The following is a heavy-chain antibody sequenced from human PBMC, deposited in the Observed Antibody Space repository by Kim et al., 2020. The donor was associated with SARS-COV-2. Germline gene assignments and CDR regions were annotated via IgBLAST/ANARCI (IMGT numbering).Heavy chain of an antibody. V-gene: IGHV3-30*18. CDR2: ISYDGSNK. J-gene: IGHJ4*02. CDR1: GFTFSSYG. D-gene: IGHD3-3*01. CDR3: AKSRLYNYDFWSPLDY. Sequence: GGSLRLSCAASGFTFSSYGMHWVRQAPGKGLEWVAVISYDGSNKYYADSVKGRFTISRDNSKNTLYLQMNSLRAEDTAVYYCAKSRLYNYDFWSPLDYWGQGTLVTVSS.